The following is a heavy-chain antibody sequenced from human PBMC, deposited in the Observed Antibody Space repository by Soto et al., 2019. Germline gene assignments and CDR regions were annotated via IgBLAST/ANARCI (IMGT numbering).Heavy chain of an antibody. Sequence: GGSLRLSCAASGFTFSEYSMNWIRQTPGKGLEWVSHISGSGITIDYADSVKGRFSMSRDNDKKSLFLQMNSLRVDDTALYYCARANWHNDSWGQGTLVTVSS. J-gene: IGHJ5*01. V-gene: IGHV3-11*01. CDR2: ISGSGITI. CDR3: ARANWHNDS. CDR1: GFTFSEYS.